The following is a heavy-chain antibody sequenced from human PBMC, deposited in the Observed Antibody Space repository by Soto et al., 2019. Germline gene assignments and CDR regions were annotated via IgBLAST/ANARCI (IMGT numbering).Heavy chain of an antibody. D-gene: IGHD3-22*01. CDR3: AKDWYYYDSSGFYDY. CDR2: ISGSGGST. CDR1: GFTFSSYA. V-gene: IGHV3-23*01. Sequence: GGSLRLSCAASGFTFSSYAMSWVRQAPGKGLEWVSAISGSGGSTYYADSVKGRFTISRDNSKNTLYLQMNSLRAEDTAVYYWAKDWYYYDSSGFYDYWGQGTLVTVSS. J-gene: IGHJ4*02.